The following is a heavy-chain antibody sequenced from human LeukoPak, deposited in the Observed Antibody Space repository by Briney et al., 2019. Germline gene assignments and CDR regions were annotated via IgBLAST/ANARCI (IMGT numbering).Heavy chain of an antibody. CDR3: ATSRSGSYYNKDFDY. V-gene: IGHV3-30*19. Sequence: GGSLRLSCAASGFTFSSYGMHWVRQAPGKGLEWVAVISYDGSNKYYADSVKGRFTISRDNSKNTLYLQMNSLRAEDTAVYYCATSRSGSYYNKDFDYWGQGTLVTVSS. CDR2: ISYDGSNK. CDR1: GFTFSSYG. J-gene: IGHJ4*02. D-gene: IGHD3-10*01.